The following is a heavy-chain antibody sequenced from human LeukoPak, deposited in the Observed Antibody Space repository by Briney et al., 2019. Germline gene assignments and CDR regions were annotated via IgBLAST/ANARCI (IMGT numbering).Heavy chain of an antibody. CDR1: GFTVSSNY. Sequence: GGSLRLSCAASGFTVSSNYMSWVRQAPGKGLEWVSVIYSGGSTYYADSVKGRFTISRDNSENTLYLQMNSLRAEDTAVYYCARAQIQLWGYYYYGMDVWGQGTTVTVSS. J-gene: IGHJ6*02. CDR2: IYSGGST. D-gene: IGHD5-18*01. CDR3: ARAQIQLWGYYYYGMDV. V-gene: IGHV3-66*01.